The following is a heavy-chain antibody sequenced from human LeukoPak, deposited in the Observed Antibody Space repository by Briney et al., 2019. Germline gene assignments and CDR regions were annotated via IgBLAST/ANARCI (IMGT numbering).Heavy chain of an antibody. Sequence: GGSLRLSCAASGFTFGDYAMHWVRQAPGKGLEWVSGISWNSGSICYADSVKGRFTISRDNAKNSLYLQMNSLRAEDMALYYCAKDRDYYGSGSFDYWGQGTLVTVSS. V-gene: IGHV3-9*03. J-gene: IGHJ4*02. CDR3: AKDRDYYGSGSFDY. D-gene: IGHD3-10*01. CDR2: ISWNSGSI. CDR1: GFTFGDYA.